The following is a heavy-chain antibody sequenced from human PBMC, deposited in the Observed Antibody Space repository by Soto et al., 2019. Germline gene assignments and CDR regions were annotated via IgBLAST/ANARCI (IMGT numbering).Heavy chain of an antibody. CDR1: GYTFINYG. CDR2: LSAYNGDT. CDR3: ARGSAIGGGAEALEV. Sequence: QVQLVQSGAEVKKPGASVRVSCKTSGYTFINYGITWVRQAPGQGLEWMGWLSAYNGDTSSSEKLQDRFTMTTDTATNTVYMDLRSLTSDDTAGYYWARGSAIGGGAEALEVWGQGTMVIVSS. J-gene: IGHJ3*01. D-gene: IGHD1-26*01. V-gene: IGHV1-18*01.